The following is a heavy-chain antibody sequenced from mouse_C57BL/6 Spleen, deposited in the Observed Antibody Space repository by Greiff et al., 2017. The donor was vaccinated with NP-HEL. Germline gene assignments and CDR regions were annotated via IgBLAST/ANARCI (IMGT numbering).Heavy chain of an antibody. Sequence: VQPQQSGPELVKPGASVKISCKASGYAFSSSWMNWVKQRPGKGLEWIGRIYPGDGDTNYIGKFKGKATLTADKSSSTAYMQLSSLTSEGSAVYFCARGVGDYWGQGTTLTVSS. J-gene: IGHJ2*01. CDR3: ARGVGDY. CDR2: IYPGDGDT. V-gene: IGHV1-82*01. CDR1: GYAFSSSW.